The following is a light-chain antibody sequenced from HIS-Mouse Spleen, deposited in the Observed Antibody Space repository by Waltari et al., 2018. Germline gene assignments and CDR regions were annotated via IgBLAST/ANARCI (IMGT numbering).Light chain of an antibody. CDR3: NSRDSSGNHVV. V-gene: IGLV3-19*01. CDR2: GKN. CDR1: GPRSYY. Sequence: SSELTQDPAVSVALGPTVRIPCQGDGPRSYYASWYQQKPGQAPVLVIYGKNNRPSGIPDRFSGSSSGNTASLTITGAQAEDEADYYCNSRDSSGNHVVFGGGTKLTVL. J-gene: IGLJ2*01.